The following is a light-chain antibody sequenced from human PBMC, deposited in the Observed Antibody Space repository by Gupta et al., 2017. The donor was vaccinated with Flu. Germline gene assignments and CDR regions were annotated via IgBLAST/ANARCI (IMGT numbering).Light chain of an antibody. V-gene: IGLV2-11*01. Sequence: QSALTHPRSVSGSPGQSVTISCTGTSSDVGGYNYVSWYQQHPGKAPTLLIYDVNKRPSGVPDRFSGSKSGNTASLTISGLQAEDEADYYCCSYAGTYTRLFGGGTKLTVL. CDR1: SSDVGGYNY. J-gene: IGLJ2*01. CDR3: CSYAGTYTRL. CDR2: DVN.